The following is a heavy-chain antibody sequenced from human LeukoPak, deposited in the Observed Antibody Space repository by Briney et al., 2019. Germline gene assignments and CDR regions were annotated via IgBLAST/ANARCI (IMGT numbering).Heavy chain of an antibody. CDR2: ISYDGSNK. Sequence: GGSLRLSCAASGFTFSSYGMHWVRQAPGKGLEWVAVISYDGSNKYYADSVKGRFTISRDNSKNTLYLQMNSLRAEDTAVYYCAKDSPDYGGNSDWGQGTLVTVSS. V-gene: IGHV3-30*18. D-gene: IGHD4-17*01. CDR1: GFTFSSYG. CDR3: AKDSPDYGGNSD. J-gene: IGHJ4*02.